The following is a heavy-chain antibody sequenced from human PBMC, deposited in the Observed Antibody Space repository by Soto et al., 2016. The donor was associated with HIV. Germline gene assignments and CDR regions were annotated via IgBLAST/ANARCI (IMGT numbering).Heavy chain of an antibody. D-gene: IGHD1-26*01. V-gene: IGHV4-34*02. CDR3: ARPLSGAVIGXRDYQS. J-gene: IGHJ1*01. Sequence: QVQLQQWGTGLLKPSETLSLTCAVYGGSFSGYFWTWIRQSPGKGLEWIGEVDHTGRTNYNSSLESRVTMSVDTSKNQFSSRMASVTAADTAVYYCARPLSGAVIGXRDYQSWGQGTLVHRLL. CDR1: GGSFSGYF. CDR2: VDHTGRT.